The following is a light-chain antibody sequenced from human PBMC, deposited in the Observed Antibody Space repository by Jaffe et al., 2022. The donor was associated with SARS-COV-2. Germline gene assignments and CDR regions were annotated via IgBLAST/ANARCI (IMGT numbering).Light chain of an antibody. CDR2: GNN. CDR3: QSYDNSLSGLWV. CDR1: SSNIGAGFD. V-gene: IGLV1-40*01. J-gene: IGLJ3*02. Sequence: QSVLTQPPSVSGAPGQRVTISCTGSSSNIGAGFDVYWYQQLPGTAPKLLIFGNNNRPSGVPDRFSGSKSGTSASLAITGLQAEDEADYYCQSYDNSLSGLWVFGGGTKLTVL.